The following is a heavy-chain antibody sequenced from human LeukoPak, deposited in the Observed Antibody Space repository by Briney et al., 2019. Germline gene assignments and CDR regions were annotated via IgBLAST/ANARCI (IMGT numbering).Heavy chain of an antibody. Sequence: SETLSLTCTVSGYSISSGYYWGWIRQPPGKGLEWIGSIYHSGSTYYNPSLKSRVTISIDTSKKQFSLKLSSVTAADTAVYYCARGGEGYFNHWGQGTLVTVSS. CDR3: ARGGEGYFNH. J-gene: IGHJ4*02. V-gene: IGHV4-38-2*02. D-gene: IGHD7-27*01. CDR1: GYSISSGYY. CDR2: IYHSGST.